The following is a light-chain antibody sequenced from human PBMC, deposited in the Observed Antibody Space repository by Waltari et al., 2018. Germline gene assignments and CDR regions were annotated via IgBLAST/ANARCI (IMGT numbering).Light chain of an antibody. Sequence: TQSPATLSLSPGERATLSCRASQSVANYLAWYQQKPGQAPRLLIYGASGRATGISDRFSGTESGTEFTLTISSLESEDFAVYFCQRYSNSPLTFGGGTKVEIK. CDR3: QRYSNSPLT. J-gene: IGKJ4*01. CDR1: QSVANY. CDR2: GAS. V-gene: IGKV3D-15*01.